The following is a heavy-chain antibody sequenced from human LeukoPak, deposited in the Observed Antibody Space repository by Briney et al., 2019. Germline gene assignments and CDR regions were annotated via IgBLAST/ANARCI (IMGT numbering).Heavy chain of an antibody. V-gene: IGHV4-34*01. D-gene: IGHD4-17*01. Sequence: PETLSLTCAVYGGSFSGYYWSWIRQPPGKGLEWIGEINHSGSTNYNPSLKSRVTISVDTSKNQFSLKLRSVTAADTAVYYCAREAIYGDYDWGQGTLVTVSS. CDR2: INHSGST. CDR1: GGSFSGYY. J-gene: IGHJ4*02. CDR3: AREAIYGDYD.